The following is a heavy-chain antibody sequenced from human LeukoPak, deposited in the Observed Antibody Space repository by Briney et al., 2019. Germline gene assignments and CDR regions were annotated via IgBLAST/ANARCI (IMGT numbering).Heavy chain of an antibody. CDR2: ISYDGSNK. CDR3: AREDSTSEVNF. Sequence: PGGSLRLSCAASGFIFSSYAMHWVRQAPGKGVEWVALISYDGSNKYYADSVKGRLTVSRDNAKNTLYLQMNSLRAEDTAVYFCAREDSTSEVNFWGQGTLVIVSS. D-gene: IGHD6-6*01. J-gene: IGHJ4*02. V-gene: IGHV3-30*04. CDR1: GFIFSSYA.